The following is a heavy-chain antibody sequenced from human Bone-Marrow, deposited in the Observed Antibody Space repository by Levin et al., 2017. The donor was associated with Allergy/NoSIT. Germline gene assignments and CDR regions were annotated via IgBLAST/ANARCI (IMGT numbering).Heavy chain of an antibody. Sequence: GGSLRLSCAASGFTFSTESMNWVRQVPGKGLEWISYISGSGSAIYYADSVKGRFIISRDNYKNSLYLQMNSLRVEDSAIYYCARERLDTVMVLDLWGQGTLVTVSS. J-gene: IGHJ5*02. CDR2: ISGSGSAI. CDR3: ARERLDTVMVLDL. V-gene: IGHV3-48*01. D-gene: IGHD5-18*01. CDR1: GFTFSTES.